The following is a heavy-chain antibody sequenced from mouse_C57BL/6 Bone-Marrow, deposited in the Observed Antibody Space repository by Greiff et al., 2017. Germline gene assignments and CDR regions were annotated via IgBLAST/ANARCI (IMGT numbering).Heavy chain of an antibody. D-gene: IGHD2-3*01. CDR1: GYTFTDYY. V-gene: IGHV1-26*01. CDR3: ARILSPAMDY. Sequence: VQLQQSGPELVKPGASVKISCKASGYTFTDYYMNWVKQSHGKSLEWIGDINPNNGGTSYNQKFKGKATLTVDKSSSTAYMERRRLSSEEAAVYCCARILSPAMDYWGQGTSVTVSS. CDR2: INPNNGGT. J-gene: IGHJ4*01.